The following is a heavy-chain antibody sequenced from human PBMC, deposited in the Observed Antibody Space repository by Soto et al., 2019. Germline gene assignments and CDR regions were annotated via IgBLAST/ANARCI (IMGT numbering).Heavy chain of an antibody. CDR1: GGTFSSYA. D-gene: IGHD3-22*01. CDR2: IDPSGGST. V-gene: IGHV1-46*01. J-gene: IGHJ4*02. CDR3: ARVPYDTTGYYAF. Sequence: ASVKVSCKASGGTFSSYAISWVRQAPGQGLEWMGMIDPSGGSTTYAQKFQGRITMTSDMSTSTVYMELSSLRSEDTAVYYCARVPYDTTGYYAFWGQGTLVTVSS.